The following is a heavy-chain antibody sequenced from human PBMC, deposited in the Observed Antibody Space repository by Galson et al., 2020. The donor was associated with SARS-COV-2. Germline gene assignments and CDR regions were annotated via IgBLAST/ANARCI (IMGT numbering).Heavy chain of an antibody. CDR1: GFTVSSNY. CDR3: ARDSSQAEDWGIRNYWYFDL. V-gene: IGHV3-53*01. Sequence: GESLKISCAASGFTVSSNYMSWVRQAPGKGLEWVSVIYSGGSTYYADSVKGRFTISRDNSKNTLYLQMNSLRAEDTAVYYCARDSSQAEDWGIRNYWYFDLWGRGTLVTVSS. CDR2: IYSGGST. D-gene: IGHD3-16*01. J-gene: IGHJ2*01.